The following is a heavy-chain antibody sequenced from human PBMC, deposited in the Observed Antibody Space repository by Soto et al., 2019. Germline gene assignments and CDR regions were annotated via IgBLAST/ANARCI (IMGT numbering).Heavy chain of an antibody. CDR1: GFTFSTYA. CDR2: ISANGQGI. J-gene: IGHJ4*02. V-gene: IGHV3-23*01. Sequence: GGSLRLSCAASGFTFSTYALSWVRQTPGKGLEWVSAISANGQGIYYADSVRGRFTISRDNSKNTIFLHMDSLRAEDTAVYYCAKDRNYPRDQFHYWGQGTLVTVSS. D-gene: IGHD1-7*01. CDR3: AKDRNYPRDQFHY.